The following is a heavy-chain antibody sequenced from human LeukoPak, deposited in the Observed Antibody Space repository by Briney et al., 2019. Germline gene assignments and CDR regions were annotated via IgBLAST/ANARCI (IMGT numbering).Heavy chain of an antibody. CDR1: GGSFSGYY. V-gene: IGHV4-34*01. CDR3: AGGGFTMVRGITSFDY. Sequence: SETLSLTCAVYGGSFSGYYWSWIRQPPGKGLEWIGEINHSGSTNYNPSLKSRVTISVDTSKNQFSLKLSSVPAADTAVYYCAGGGFTMVRGITSFDYWGQGTLVTVSS. J-gene: IGHJ4*02. CDR2: INHSGST. D-gene: IGHD3-10*01.